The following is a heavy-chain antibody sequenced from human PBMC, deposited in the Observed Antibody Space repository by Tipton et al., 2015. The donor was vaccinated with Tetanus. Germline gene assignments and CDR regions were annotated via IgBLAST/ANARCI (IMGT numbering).Heavy chain of an antibody. V-gene: IGHV1-69*06. J-gene: IGHJ4*02. D-gene: IGHD1-26*01. CDR3: ARWLEGSIAELDY. Sequence: QSGPEVKKPGSSVRVSCKTSGGSFKGYAVSWVRQAPGQGLEWMGGIFPQFGTSNYAPQFQDRVTMTADTSTGTVYMDLSRLRSADTAVYYCARWLEGSIAELDYWGQGTLVAVSS. CDR1: GGSFKGYA. CDR2: IFPQFGTS.